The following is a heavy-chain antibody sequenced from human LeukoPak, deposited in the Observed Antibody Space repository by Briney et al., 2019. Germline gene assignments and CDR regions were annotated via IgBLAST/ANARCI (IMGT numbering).Heavy chain of an antibody. CDR1: GFTFRNFA. CDR2: ISGSGGTT. D-gene: IGHD2-2*01. J-gene: IGHJ3*02. V-gene: IGHV3-23*01. Sequence: GGSLRLSCAASGFTFRNFAMSWVRQAPGKGLEWVSAISGSGGTTYYADSVKGRFTISRDNSKNTLYLQMNSLRAEDTAVYYCAKDVLQGYSSSWFILYDAFDIWGQGTMVTVSS. CDR3: AKDVLQGYSSSWFILYDAFDI.